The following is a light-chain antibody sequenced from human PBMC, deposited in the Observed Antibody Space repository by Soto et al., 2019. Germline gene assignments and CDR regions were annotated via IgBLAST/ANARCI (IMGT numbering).Light chain of an antibody. V-gene: IGKV1-5*01. CDR1: QSISSW. CDR3: QQYHSYT. CDR2: DAS. Sequence: DIPMTQSPSTLSASVGDRVTITCRASQSISSWLAWYQQKPGEAPKLLIYDASSLESGVPSRFSGSRSGTEFTLTISSLQPDDFATYYCQQYHSYTFGQGTKLEIK. J-gene: IGKJ2*01.